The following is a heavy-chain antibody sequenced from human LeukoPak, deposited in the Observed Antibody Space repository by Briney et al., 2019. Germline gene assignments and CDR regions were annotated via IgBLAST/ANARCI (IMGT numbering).Heavy chain of an antibody. J-gene: IGHJ6*02. CDR1: GFTFSSYG. CDR2: ISYDGSNK. V-gene: IGHV3-30*18. Sequence: GRSLRLSCAASGFTFSSYGMYWVRQAPGKGLEWVAVISYDGSNKYYADSVKGRFTISRDNSKNTLYLQMNSLRAEDTAVYYRAKGDADPHYYYYGMDVWGQGTTVTVSS. CDR3: AKGDADPHYYYYGMDV.